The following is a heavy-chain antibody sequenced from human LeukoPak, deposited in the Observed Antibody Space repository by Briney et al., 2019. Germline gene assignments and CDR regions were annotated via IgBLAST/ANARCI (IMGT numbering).Heavy chain of an antibody. J-gene: IGHJ3*02. D-gene: IGHD6-13*01. CDR2: ISSSSSYI. CDR3: ARASQQLISADAFDI. Sequence: GGSLRLSCAASGFTFSSYSMNWVRQAPGKGLEWVSSISSSSSYIYYADPVKGRFTISRDNAKNSLYLQMNSLRAEDTAVYYCARASQQLISADAFDIWGQGIMVTVSS. V-gene: IGHV3-21*01. CDR1: GFTFSSYS.